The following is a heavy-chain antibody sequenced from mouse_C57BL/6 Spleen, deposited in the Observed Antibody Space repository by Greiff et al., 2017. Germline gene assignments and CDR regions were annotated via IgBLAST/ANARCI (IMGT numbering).Heavy chain of an antibody. D-gene: IGHD1-1*01. Sequence: QVQLQQSGPELVKPGASVKLSCKASGYTFTSYDINWVKQRPGQGLEWIGWIYPRDGSTKYNEKFKGKATLTVDTSSSTAYMELHSLTSEDSAVYCGARSCTTVVAAFWGWGQGTTLTVSS. CDR1: GYTFTSYD. CDR3: ARSCTTVVAAFWG. CDR2: IYPRDGST. V-gene: IGHV1-85*01. J-gene: IGHJ2*01.